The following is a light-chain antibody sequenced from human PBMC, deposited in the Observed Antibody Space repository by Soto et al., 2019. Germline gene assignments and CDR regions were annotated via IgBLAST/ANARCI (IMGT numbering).Light chain of an antibody. Sequence: EILLTQSPATLALSSGEKATLPCGASQGVCSRFFAWYQQKPGLAPRLLIYDASNRATGIPDRFSGSGSGTDFPLTISRLEPEDFAVYYCQQYGSSPPLTFGGGTKVEIK. CDR3: QQYGSSPPLT. V-gene: IGKV3D-20*01. CDR2: DAS. J-gene: IGKJ4*01. CDR1: QGVCSRF.